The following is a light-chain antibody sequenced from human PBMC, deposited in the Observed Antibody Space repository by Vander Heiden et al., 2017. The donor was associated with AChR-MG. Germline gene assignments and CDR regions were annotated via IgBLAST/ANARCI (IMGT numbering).Light chain of an antibody. CDR3: QQYGSSLQLT. Sequence: EIVLTQSPGTLSLSPGERATLSCRASQSVSSSYLAWYQQKPGQAPRLLIYGASSRAIGIPDRFSGSGSGTDFTLTISRLEPEDFAVYYCQQYGSSLQLTFGGGTKVEIK. CDR1: QSVSSSY. J-gene: IGKJ4*01. CDR2: GAS. V-gene: IGKV3-20*01.